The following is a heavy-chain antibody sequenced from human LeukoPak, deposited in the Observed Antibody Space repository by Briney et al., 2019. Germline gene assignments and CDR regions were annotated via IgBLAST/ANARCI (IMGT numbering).Heavy chain of an antibody. D-gene: IGHD3-22*01. CDR2: ISSSGSTI. CDR3: AKVSVDYYDSSGYPIYHFDY. V-gene: IGHV3-48*03. Sequence: GGSLSLSCAVSGFTFSSYEMHWVRQAPGKGLEWVSYISSSGSTIYYADSVKGRFTISRDNSKNTLYLQMNSLRAEDTAVYYCAKVSVDYYDSSGYPIYHFDYWGQGTLVTVSS. J-gene: IGHJ4*02. CDR1: GFTFSSYE.